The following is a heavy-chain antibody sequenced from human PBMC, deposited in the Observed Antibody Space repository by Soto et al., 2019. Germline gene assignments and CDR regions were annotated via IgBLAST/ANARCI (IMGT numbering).Heavy chain of an antibody. CDR1: GCSISIYY. CDR2: IYYSGST. Sequence: PSETLSLTCTVSGCSISIYYWSWIRQPPGKGLEWIGYIYYSGSTNYNPSLKSRVTISVDTSKNQFSLKLSSVTAADTAVYYCARRYGASFDYWGQGTLVTVSS. D-gene: IGHD4-17*01. V-gene: IGHV4-59*01. CDR3: ARRYGASFDY. J-gene: IGHJ4*02.